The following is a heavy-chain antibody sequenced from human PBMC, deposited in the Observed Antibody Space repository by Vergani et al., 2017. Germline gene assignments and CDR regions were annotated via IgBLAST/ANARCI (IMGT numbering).Heavy chain of an antibody. CDR2: INPNSGGT. Sequence: QVQLVRSGAEVKKPGASVKVSCKASGYTFTGYYMHWVRQAPGQGLEWMGRINPNSGGTNYAQKFQGRVTMTRDTSISTAYMELSRLRSDDTAVYYCARASMPVAAVGGAFDIWGQGTMVTVSS. D-gene: IGHD6-19*01. J-gene: IGHJ3*02. CDR3: ARASMPVAAVGGAFDI. CDR1: GYTFTGYY. V-gene: IGHV1-2*06.